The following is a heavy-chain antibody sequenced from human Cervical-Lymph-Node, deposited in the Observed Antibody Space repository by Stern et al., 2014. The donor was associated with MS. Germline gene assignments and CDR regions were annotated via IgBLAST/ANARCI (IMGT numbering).Heavy chain of an antibody. Sequence: ESGPTLVKPTQTLTLTCTFSGFSLTTNGVGVGWIRQPPGKALEWLALIYWDDNERYSPSLKSRLTITKDTSKDQVVLTMTNMDPVDTATYYCAHRAANMVRGVTFFDYWGQGTLVTVSS. D-gene: IGHD3-10*01. J-gene: IGHJ4*02. CDR2: IYWDDNE. CDR1: GFSLTTNGVG. V-gene: IGHV2-5*02. CDR3: AHRAANMVRGVTFFDY.